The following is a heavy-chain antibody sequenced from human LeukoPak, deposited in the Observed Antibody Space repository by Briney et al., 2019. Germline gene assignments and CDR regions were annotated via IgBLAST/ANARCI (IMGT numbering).Heavy chain of an antibody. Sequence: GGSLRLSCAASGFTFSGSAMHWVRQASGKGLEWVGRIRSKANSYATAYAASVKGRFTISRDNAKNTLYLQMNSLRAEDTAVYYCARVNYGGNSFSDYWGQGTLVTVSS. J-gene: IGHJ4*02. V-gene: IGHV3-73*01. D-gene: IGHD4-23*01. CDR3: ARVNYGGNSFSDY. CDR1: GFTFSGSA. CDR2: IRSKANSYAT.